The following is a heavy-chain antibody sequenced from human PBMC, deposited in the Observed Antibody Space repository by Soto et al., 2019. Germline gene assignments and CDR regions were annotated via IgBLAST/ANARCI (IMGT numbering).Heavy chain of an antibody. J-gene: IGHJ5*02. D-gene: IGHD6-13*01. CDR1: GGSISSYY. Sequence: PSDTLSLTCTVSGGSISSYYWSWIRQPPGKGLEWIGYIYYSGSTNYNPSLKSRVTISVDTSKNQFSLKLSSVTAADTAVYYCARVRAAAGTGWFDPWGQGTLVTVSS. V-gene: IGHV4-59*07. CDR3: ARVRAAAGTGWFDP. CDR2: IYYSGST.